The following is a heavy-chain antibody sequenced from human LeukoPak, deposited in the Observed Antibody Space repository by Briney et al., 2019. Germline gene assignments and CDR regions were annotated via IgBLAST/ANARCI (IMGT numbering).Heavy chain of an antibody. Sequence: SLTLSCTASGFTFSDYAMSWFRQAPGKGLEWVGFIGSKAYGGTTEYAASVKGRFTISRDDSISIAYLQMNSLKAEDTAVYYCIRGEYYYDSSGYYSDPFYFDYWGEGTLVTVSS. V-gene: IGHV3-49*03. D-gene: IGHD3-22*01. J-gene: IGHJ4*02. CDR3: IRGEYYYDSSGYYSDPFYFDY. CDR2: IGSKAYGGTT. CDR1: GFTFSDYA.